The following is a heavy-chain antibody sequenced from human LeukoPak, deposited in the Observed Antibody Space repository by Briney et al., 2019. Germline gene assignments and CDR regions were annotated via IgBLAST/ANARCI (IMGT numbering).Heavy chain of an antibody. V-gene: IGHV3-53*01. CDR2: IYVVSGT. CDR3: TTSYGANSGGAFDI. J-gene: IGHJ3*02. Sequence: GGSLRLSCAASGFTVSSNYMSWVRQAPGKGLEWVSVIYVVSGTSSADSVRRRFTISRDISKNALYLQMNSLRAEDTAVYYCTTSYGANSGGAFDIWGQGTMVTVSS. D-gene: IGHD4-23*01. CDR1: GFTVSSNY.